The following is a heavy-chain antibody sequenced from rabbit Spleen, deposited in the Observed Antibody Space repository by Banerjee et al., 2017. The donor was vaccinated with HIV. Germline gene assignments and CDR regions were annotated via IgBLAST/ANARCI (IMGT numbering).Heavy chain of an antibody. CDR3: ARDTSSSFSSYGMDL. CDR2: IDTGSRDFT. J-gene: IGHJ6*01. CDR1: GVSFSNYNF. V-gene: IGHV1S40*01. D-gene: IGHD1-1*01. Sequence: LVEYGGDLVQPGASLTLTCTASGVSFSNYNFMCWVRQAPGKGLEWIACIDTGSRDFTYYASWAKGRFTISKTSSTTVTLQMTSLTAADTATYFCARDTSSSFSSYGMDLWGQGTLVTVS.